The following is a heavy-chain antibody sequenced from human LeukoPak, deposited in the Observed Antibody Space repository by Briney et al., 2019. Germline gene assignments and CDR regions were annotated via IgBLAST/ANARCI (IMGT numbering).Heavy chain of an antibody. CDR2: ISGSGGST. CDR1: GFTFSSYA. V-gene: IGHV3-23*01. CDR3: ARYEYSSRRFDP. Sequence: GGSLRLSCAASGFTFSSYAMSWVRQAPGKGLEWVSAISGSGGSTYYADSVKGQFTISRDNSKNTLYLQMNSLRAEDTAVYYCARYEYSSRRFDPWGQGTLVTVSS. D-gene: IGHD6-13*01. J-gene: IGHJ5*02.